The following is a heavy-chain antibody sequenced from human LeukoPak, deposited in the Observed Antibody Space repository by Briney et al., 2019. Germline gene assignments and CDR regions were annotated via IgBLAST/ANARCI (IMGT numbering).Heavy chain of an antibody. CDR3: AREVDILTVTYAFDI. V-gene: IGHV1-8*01. CDR1: GYTFTSYD. D-gene: IGHD3-9*01. CDR2: MNPNSGNT. J-gene: IGHJ3*02. Sequence: ASVKLSCKASGYTFTSYDINWVRQATGQGLEWMGWMNPNSGNTGYAQKFKGRVTMTRNTSISTAYMELSSLRSEDTAVYYCAREVDILTVTYAFDIWGQGTMVTVSS.